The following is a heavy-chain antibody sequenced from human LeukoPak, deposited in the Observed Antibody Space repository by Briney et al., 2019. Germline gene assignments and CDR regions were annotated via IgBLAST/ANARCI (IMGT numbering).Heavy chain of an antibody. Sequence: SETLSLTCTVSGGSISSGDYYWSWIRQPPGKGLEWIGYIYYSGSTYYNPSLKSRVTISVDTSKNQFSLKLSSVTAADTAVYYCARAGVDYCDSSGYFIPFDYWGQGTLVTVSS. CDR2: IYYSGST. J-gene: IGHJ4*02. CDR1: GGSISSGDYY. V-gene: IGHV4-30-4*08. CDR3: ARAGVDYCDSSGYFIPFDY. D-gene: IGHD3-22*01.